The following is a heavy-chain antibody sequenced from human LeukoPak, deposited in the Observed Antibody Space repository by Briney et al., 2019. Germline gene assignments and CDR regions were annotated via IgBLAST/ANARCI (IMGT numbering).Heavy chain of an antibody. V-gene: IGHV1-69*01. CDR3: ARGAHDYSNFFDY. J-gene: IGHJ4*02. CDR1: GGTFSSYA. CDR2: IIPIFGTA. D-gene: IGHD4-11*01. Sequence: SVKVSCKASGGTFSSYAISWVRQAPGQGLEWMGGIIPIFGTANYAQKFQGRVTITADESTSTAYMELSSLRSEDTAVYYCARGAHDYSNFFDYWGQGTLVTVSS.